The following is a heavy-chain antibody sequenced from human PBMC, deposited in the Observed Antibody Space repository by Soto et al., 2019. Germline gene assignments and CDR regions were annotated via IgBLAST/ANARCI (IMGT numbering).Heavy chain of an antibody. J-gene: IGHJ4*02. CDR3: ARGGFSGSYFAY. Sequence: QAQLVQSGAEVKKPGSSVRVSCQASGGTLSSSPVISWVRQAPGQGLEWMGGIVPISGTVNYAQMFQGRVTITASECTNTVYMDLHSLRSEDTAVYYCARGGFSGSYFAYWGQGTLVTVSS. V-gene: IGHV1-69*01. CDR1: GGTLSSSP. D-gene: IGHD1-26*01. CDR2: IVPISGTV.